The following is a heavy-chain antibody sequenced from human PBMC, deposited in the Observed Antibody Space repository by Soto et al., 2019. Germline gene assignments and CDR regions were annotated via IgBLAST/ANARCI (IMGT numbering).Heavy chain of an antibody. J-gene: IGHJ4*02. CDR2: ISYAGNTK. D-gene: IGHD2-2*01. CDR1: GFIFSTYN. CDR3: ATAYCIRTSCSSIDN. Sequence: QVQLVESGGGVVQPGRSQGLSCAASGFIFSTYNMHCVRQAPGKGLEWVAIISYAGNTKHYADSVKGRFTVSRDNSKNTLYSPMNSLRPEDTAVYSCATAYCIRTSCSSIDNWGQGTLVTVSS. V-gene: IGHV3-30-3*01.